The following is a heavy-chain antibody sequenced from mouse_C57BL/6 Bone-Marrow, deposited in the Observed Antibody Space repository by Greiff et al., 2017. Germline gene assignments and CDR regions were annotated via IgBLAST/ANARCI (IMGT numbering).Heavy chain of an antibody. V-gene: IGHV6-6*01. CDR3: TRDYYGSSQAWFAY. CDR2: IRNKANNHAT. CDR1: GFTFSDAW. J-gene: IGHJ3*01. Sequence: EVKLVESGGGLVQPGGSMKLSCAASGFTFSDAWMDWVRQSPEKGLEWVAEIRNKANNHATYYAESVKGRFTISRDDSHSSVYLEMSSLRAQDTGIYYGTRDYYGSSQAWFAYWGQGTLVTVSA. D-gene: IGHD1-1*01.